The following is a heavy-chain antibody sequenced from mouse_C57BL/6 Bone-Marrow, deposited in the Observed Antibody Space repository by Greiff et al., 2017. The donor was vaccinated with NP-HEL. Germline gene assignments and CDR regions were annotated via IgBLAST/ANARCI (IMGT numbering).Heavy chain of an antibody. CDR1: GYSITSGYY. D-gene: IGHD3-3*01. Sequence: ESGPGLVKPSQSLSLTCSVSGYSITSGYYWNWIRQFPGNQLEWMGYISYDGSNNYNPSLKNRISITRDTSKNQFFLKLKSVTTEDTATYYCAGGGPRFDYWGQGTTLTVSS. CDR3: AGGGPRFDY. CDR2: ISYDGSN. J-gene: IGHJ2*01. V-gene: IGHV3-6*01.